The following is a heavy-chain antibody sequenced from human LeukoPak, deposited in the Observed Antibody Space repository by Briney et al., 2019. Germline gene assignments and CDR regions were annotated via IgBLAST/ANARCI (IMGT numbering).Heavy chain of an antibody. J-gene: IGHJ2*01. Sequence: SETLSLTCTVSGGSISSGDYYWSWIRQPPGKGLEWIGYIYYSGSTYYNPSLKSRVTISVDTSKNQFSLKLSSVTAADTAVYYGARGLVEVVGGYFDLWGRGTLFTVSS. CDR2: IYYSGST. V-gene: IGHV4-30-4*01. D-gene: IGHD2-2*01. CDR3: ARGLVEVVGGYFDL. CDR1: GGSISSGDYY.